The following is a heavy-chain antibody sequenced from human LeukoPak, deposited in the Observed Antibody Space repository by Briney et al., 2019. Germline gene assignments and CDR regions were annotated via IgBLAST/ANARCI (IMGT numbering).Heavy chain of an antibody. CDR2: MNPNSGNT. D-gene: IGHD4-17*01. CDR1: GYTLTSYD. CDR3: ARITVTTPNVDY. Sequence: ASVKVSCKASGYTLTSYDINWVRQATGQGLEWMGWMNPNSGNTGYAQKFQGRVTMTRNTSISTAYMELSSLRSEDTAVYYCARITVTTPNVDYWGQGTLVTVSS. J-gene: IGHJ4*02. V-gene: IGHV1-8*01.